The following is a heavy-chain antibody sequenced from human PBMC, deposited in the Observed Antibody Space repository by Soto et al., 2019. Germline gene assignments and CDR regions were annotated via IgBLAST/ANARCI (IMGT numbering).Heavy chain of an antibody. Sequence: GGFLRLSCAASGFTFINAWMSWVRQAPGKGLEWVGRIKSKTDGGTTDYAAPVKGRFTISRDDSKNTLYLQMNSLKTEDTAVYYCTTDNSVYCSSTSCHIMDVWGKGTTVTVSS. D-gene: IGHD2-2*01. V-gene: IGHV3-15*01. CDR2: IKSKTDGGTT. J-gene: IGHJ6*03. CDR3: TTDNSVYCSSTSCHIMDV. CDR1: GFTFINAW.